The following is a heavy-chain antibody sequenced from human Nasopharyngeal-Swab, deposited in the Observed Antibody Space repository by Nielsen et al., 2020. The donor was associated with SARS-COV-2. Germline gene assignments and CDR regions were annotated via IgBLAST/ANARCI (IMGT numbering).Heavy chain of an antibody. CDR1: GFTFSSSA. D-gene: IGHD4/OR15-4a*01. J-gene: IGHJ4*02. CDR2: ITVGSDGT. V-gene: IGHV3-23*01. CDR3: AKDWRYGGGY. Sequence: GESLKISCAASGFTFSSSAMGWVRQAPGKGLEWVSIITVGSDGTYYADSVNGRFTISRDNSKNTLYLQMNSLRAEDTSLYFCAKDWRYGGGYWGQGTLVTVSS.